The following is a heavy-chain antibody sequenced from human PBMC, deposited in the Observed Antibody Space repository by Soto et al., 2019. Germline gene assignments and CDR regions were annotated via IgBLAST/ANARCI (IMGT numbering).Heavy chain of an antibody. J-gene: IGHJ5*02. D-gene: IGHD3-3*01. Sequence: SETLSLTCTVSGGSISSSSYYWGWIRQPPGKGLEWIGSIYYSGSTYYNPSLKSRVTISVDTSKNQFSLKLSSVTAADTAVYYCAVGDYDFWSGYNNWFEPWGKGTLVTVSS. CDR2: IYYSGST. CDR3: AVGDYDFWSGYNNWFEP. CDR1: GGSISSSSYY. V-gene: IGHV4-39*01.